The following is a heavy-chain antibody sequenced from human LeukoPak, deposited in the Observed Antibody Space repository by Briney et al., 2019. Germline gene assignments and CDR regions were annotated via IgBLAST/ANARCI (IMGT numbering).Heavy chain of an antibody. J-gene: IGHJ3*02. CDR3: AREMATTRDAFDI. Sequence: GASVKVSCKASGYTFTGYYMHWVRQAPGQGLEWMGWINPNSGGTNYAQKFQGRVTMTRDTSTSTAYMELSRLRSDDTAVYYCAREMATTRDAFDIWGQGTMLTVSS. D-gene: IGHD5-24*01. CDR2: INPNSGGT. V-gene: IGHV1-2*02. CDR1: GYTFTGYY.